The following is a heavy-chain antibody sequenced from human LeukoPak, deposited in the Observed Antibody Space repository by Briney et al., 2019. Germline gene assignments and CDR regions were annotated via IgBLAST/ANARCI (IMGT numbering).Heavy chain of an antibody. D-gene: IGHD3-10*01. V-gene: IGHV4-4*07. J-gene: IGHJ5*02. CDR2: IYTSGST. CDR3: ARDSGTTGEVKFDP. CDR1: SGSISGYY. Sequence: ASETLSLTCTVSSGSISGYYWSWIRQPPGKGLEWIGRIYTSGSTDYNPSLKSRVTMSVDTSKNQFSLKLSSVTAADTAVYYCARDSGTTGEVKFDPWGQGTLVTVSS.